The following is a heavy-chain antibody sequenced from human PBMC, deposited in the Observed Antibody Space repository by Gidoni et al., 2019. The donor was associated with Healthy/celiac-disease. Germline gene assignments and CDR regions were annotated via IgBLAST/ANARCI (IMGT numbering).Heavy chain of an antibody. J-gene: IGHJ4*02. CDR2: SSGSGGST. D-gene: IGHD2-8*01. CDR3: AKAAEMLYISYYFDY. V-gene: IGHV3-23*01. CDR1: GFPFRSYA. Sequence: EVQLLESGGGLVQPGGSLRLSCAPSGFPFRSYAMSWVRQAPGKGLEWVSASSGSGGSTYYADSVKGRFTISRDNTKNTLDLQMNSLRAEDTAVYYCAKAAEMLYISYYFDYWGQGTLVTVSS.